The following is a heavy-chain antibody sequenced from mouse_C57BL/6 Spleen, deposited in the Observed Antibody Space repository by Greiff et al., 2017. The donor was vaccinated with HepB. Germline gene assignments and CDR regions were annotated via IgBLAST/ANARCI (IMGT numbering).Heavy chain of an antibody. CDR1: GYAFSSSW. CDR3: ARCGYGSRYFDY. V-gene: IGHV1-82*01. Sequence: VKLVESGPELVKPGASVKISCKASGYAFSSSWMNWVKQRPGKGLEWIGRIYPGDGDTNYNGKFKGKATLTADKSSSTAYMQLSSLTSEDSAVYFCARCGYGSRYFDYWGQGTTLTVSS. CDR2: IYPGDGDT. D-gene: IGHD1-1*01. J-gene: IGHJ2*01.